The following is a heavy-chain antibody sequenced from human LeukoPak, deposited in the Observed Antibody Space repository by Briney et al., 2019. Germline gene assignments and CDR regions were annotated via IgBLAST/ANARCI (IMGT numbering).Heavy chain of an antibody. V-gene: IGHV5-51*01. CDR3: ARQRYCSGGTCYAGY. Sequence: GESLKISCKGSGYSFTSYWIGWVRQMPGKGLEWMGIIYPGDSDTRYRPSFQGQVTISADKSITTAYLHWSSLTASDTAMYYCARQRYCSGGTCYAGYWGQGTLVTVSS. D-gene: IGHD2-15*01. CDR1: GYSFTSYW. CDR2: IYPGDSDT. J-gene: IGHJ4*02.